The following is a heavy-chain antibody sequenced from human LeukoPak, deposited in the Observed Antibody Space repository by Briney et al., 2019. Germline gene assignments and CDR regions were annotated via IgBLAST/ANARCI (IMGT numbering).Heavy chain of an antibody. CDR2: FYSGGST. CDR1: GFTVSSNY. Sequence: GGSLRLSCAASGFTVSSNYMSGVRQAPGKGLEWVSVFYSGGSTYYADSVKGRFTISRDTSKNTLYLQMNSLRVEDTAVYYCARGTSTQCSGGSCYFDYWGQGTLVTVSS. D-gene: IGHD2-15*01. J-gene: IGHJ4*02. V-gene: IGHV3-66*02. CDR3: ARGTSTQCSGGSCYFDY.